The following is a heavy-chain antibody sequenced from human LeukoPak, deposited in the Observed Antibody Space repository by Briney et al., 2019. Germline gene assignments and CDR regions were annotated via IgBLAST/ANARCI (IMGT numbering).Heavy chain of an antibody. J-gene: IGHJ5*02. CDR2: INHDGGDT. CDR1: GFTFKLYW. V-gene: IGHV3-74*01. D-gene: IGHD2-15*01. Sequence: GGSLRLSCAASGFTFKLYWMHWVRQVPGRGPVWVSRINHDGGDTIYADSVRGRFTISRDDAKNTLYLQMNNLRAEDTAVYYCVRGGPSTWSWGQGTLVTVSS. CDR3: VRGGPSTWS.